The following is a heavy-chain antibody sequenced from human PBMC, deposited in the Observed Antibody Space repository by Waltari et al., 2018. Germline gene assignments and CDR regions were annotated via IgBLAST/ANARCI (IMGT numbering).Heavy chain of an antibody. V-gene: IGHV4-34*02. J-gene: IGHJ1*01. CDR3: VTGPRDKWVGRYSGEFFHH. CDR2: NHLAENT. D-gene: IGHD6-19*01. CDR1: GVSLSDYY. Sequence: QVQLQQWGAGLLRPSETLSLTCAVYGVSLSDYYWTWIRQPLGTGLEWIGENHLAENTYYHPAREGRVSIVLDKSKNQFSLHLLSVTAADTALYYCVTGPRDKWVGRYSGEFFHHWGPGTLVTVSS.